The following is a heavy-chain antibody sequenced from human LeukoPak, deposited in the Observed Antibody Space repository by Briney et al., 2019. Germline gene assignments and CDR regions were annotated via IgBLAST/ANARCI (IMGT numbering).Heavy chain of an antibody. D-gene: IGHD2-2*01. CDR3: ARDKAKGVVVPAAPFDY. V-gene: IGHV3-21*01. Sequence: TGGSLRLSCAASGFTFSSYSMNWVRQAPGKGLEWVSSISSSSSYIYYADSVKGRFTISRDNAKNSLYLQMNSLRAEDTAVYYCARDKAKGVVVPAAPFDYWGQGTLVTVSS. CDR1: GFTFSSYS. J-gene: IGHJ4*02. CDR2: ISSSSSYI.